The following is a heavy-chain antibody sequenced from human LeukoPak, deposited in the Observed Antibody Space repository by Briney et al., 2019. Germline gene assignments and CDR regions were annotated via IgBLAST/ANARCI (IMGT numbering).Heavy chain of an antibody. V-gene: IGHV3-11*03. J-gene: IGHJ4*02. CDR2: ISSSSSYT. Sequence: GGSLRLSCTASGFTFSDYYMSWIRQAPGKGLEWVSYISSSSSYTNFADSVKGRFTISRDNAKNSLYLQMNSLRAEDTAIYYCARSRAPQTLGYWGQGNLVTVSS. CDR3: ARSRAPQTLGY. CDR1: GFTFSDYY. D-gene: IGHD6-13*01.